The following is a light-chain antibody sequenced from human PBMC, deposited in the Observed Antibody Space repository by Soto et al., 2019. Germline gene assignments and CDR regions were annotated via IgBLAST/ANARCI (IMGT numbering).Light chain of an antibody. J-gene: IGKJ5*01. V-gene: IGKV1-33*01. Sequence: DIQMTQSPSSLSAAVGDRVTFTCQASQDIYKYLNWYQQKPGKAPKLLIYDASNLERGVPSRFSGTGAEKDFSLSVDSLQPEDIATYWCEQYYNLPYTFGQGTRLEIK. CDR2: DAS. CDR1: QDIYKY. CDR3: EQYYNLPYT.